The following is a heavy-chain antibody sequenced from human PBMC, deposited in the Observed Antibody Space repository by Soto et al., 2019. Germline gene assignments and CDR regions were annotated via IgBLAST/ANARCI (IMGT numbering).Heavy chain of an antibody. CDR3: ASFFWSGITI. Sequence: QVQLVQSGAEVKKPGASVKVSCKASGYTFTSYAMHWVRQAPGQRLEWMGWINAGNGNTKYSQKFQGRVTITRDTSASTDYMELSSLRSEDTAVYYCASFFWSGITIWGQGTLVTVSS. CDR1: GYTFTSYA. CDR2: INAGNGNT. V-gene: IGHV1-3*01. J-gene: IGHJ4*02. D-gene: IGHD3-3*01.